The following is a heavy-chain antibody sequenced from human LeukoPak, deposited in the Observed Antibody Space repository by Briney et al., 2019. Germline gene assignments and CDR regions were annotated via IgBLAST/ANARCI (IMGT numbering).Heavy chain of an antibody. Sequence: SETLSLTCGVYGGSFSGYYWTWIRQSPGMGLEWIGEIIHSGSTNYNPSLTSRVTISVDTSKNQFSLKLSSVSAADTAVYYCARGILVTVYAAFDYWGQGTLVTVSS. CDR3: ARGILVTVYAAFDY. V-gene: IGHV4-34*01. D-gene: IGHD2-8*01. CDR2: IIHSGST. J-gene: IGHJ4*02. CDR1: GGSFSGYY.